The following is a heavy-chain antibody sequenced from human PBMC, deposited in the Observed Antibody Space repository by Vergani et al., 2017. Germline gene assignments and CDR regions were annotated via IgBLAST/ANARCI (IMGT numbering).Heavy chain of an antibody. CDR1: GFTFSSYW. Sequence: EVQLVESGGGLVQPGGSLRLSCAASGFTFSSYWMSWVRQAPGKGLEWVANIKQDGSEKYYVDSVKGRFTISRDNAKNSLYLQMNSLRAEDTAVYYCARGTAAGIRCMDVLGQGTTVTVSS. V-gene: IGHV3-7*01. J-gene: IGHJ6*02. D-gene: IGHD6-13*01. CDR3: ARGTAAGIRCMDV. CDR2: IKQDGSEK.